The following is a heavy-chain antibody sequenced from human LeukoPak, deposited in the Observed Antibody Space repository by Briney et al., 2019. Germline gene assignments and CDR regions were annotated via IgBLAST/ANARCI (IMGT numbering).Heavy chain of an antibody. J-gene: IGHJ6*04. V-gene: IGHV3-30*18. CDR3: AKDSIMDV. Sequence: PGGSLRLSCAASGFTFSSYAMHWVRQAPGKGLEWVAVILYDGSNKYYADSVKGRFTISRDNSKNTLYLQMNSLRGEDTALYYCAKDSIMDVWGKGTTVTVSS. CDR1: GFTFSSYA. CDR2: ILYDGSNK.